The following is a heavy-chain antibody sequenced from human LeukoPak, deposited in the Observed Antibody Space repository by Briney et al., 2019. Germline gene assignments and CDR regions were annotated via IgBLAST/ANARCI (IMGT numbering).Heavy chain of an antibody. V-gene: IGHV4-4*07. CDR2: MYTSGRT. D-gene: IGHD1-26*01. CDR1: GASINAYY. J-gene: IGHJ4*02. CDR3: ANGGNSGSYFED. Sequence: SETLSLTCTVSGASINAYYWSWIRQPAGKGLEWIGRMYTSGRTHYSPSLKSRLTMSVDTSKNQVSLKLTSVTAADTAVYYCANGGNSGSYFEDWGQGTLVTVSS.